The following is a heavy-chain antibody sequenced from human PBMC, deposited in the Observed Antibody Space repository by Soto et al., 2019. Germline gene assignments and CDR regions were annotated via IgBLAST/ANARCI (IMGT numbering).Heavy chain of an antibody. CDR1: GGTFSSYA. D-gene: IGHD3-10*01. Sequence: QVQLVQSGAEGKRPGSSVKVSCKASGGTFSSYAISWVRQAPGQGLEWMGGIIPIFGTANYAQKFQGRVTMTEDESTSTADMELSSLGSEDTDVYYCATDTWDVVRGAFDIWGQGTMVTVSS. CDR3: ATDTWDVVRGAFDI. J-gene: IGHJ3*02. CDR2: IIPIFGTA. V-gene: IGHV1-69*01.